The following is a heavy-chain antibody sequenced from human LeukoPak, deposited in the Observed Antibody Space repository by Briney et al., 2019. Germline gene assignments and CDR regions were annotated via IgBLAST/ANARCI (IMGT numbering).Heavy chain of an antibody. D-gene: IGHD1-1*01. Sequence: GGSLRLSCAASGFTVSSNYMSWVRQAPGKGLEWVSVIYSGGSTYYADSVKGRFTISRDNSKNTRYLQMNSLRAEDTAVYYCARRPNEVYYMDVWGKGSTVTVSS. J-gene: IGHJ6*03. CDR2: IYSGGST. V-gene: IGHV3-66*04. CDR1: GFTVSSNY. CDR3: ARRPNEVYYMDV.